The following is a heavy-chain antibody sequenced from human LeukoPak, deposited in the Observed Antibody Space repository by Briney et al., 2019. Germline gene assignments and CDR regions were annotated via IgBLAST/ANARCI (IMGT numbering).Heavy chain of an antibody. CDR1: GFTFSSYG. D-gene: IGHD1-14*01. V-gene: IGHV3-30*03. CDR3: ASRVTGDFDY. Sequence: GRSLRLSCAASGFTFSSYGMHRVRQAPGKGLEWVAVISYDGSNKYYADSVKGRFTISRDNSKNTLYLQMNSLRAEDTAVYYCASRVTGDFDYWGQGTLVTVSS. CDR2: ISYDGSNK. J-gene: IGHJ4*02.